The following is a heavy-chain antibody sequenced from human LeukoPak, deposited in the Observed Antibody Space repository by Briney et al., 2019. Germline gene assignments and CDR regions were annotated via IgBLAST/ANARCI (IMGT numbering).Heavy chain of an antibody. CDR1: GYTFTSYG. CDR2: ISAYNGNT. Sequence: ASVKVSCKASGYTFTSYGISWVRQAPGQGLEWMGWISAYNGNTNYAQRLQGRVTMTTDTSTSTAYMKLRSLRSDDTAVYYCVRLAFCGGDCYLPDAFDIWGQGTMVTVSS. J-gene: IGHJ3*02. D-gene: IGHD2-21*02. V-gene: IGHV1-18*01. CDR3: VRLAFCGGDCYLPDAFDI.